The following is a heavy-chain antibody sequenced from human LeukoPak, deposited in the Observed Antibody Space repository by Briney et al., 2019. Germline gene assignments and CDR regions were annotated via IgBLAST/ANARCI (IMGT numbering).Heavy chain of an antibody. CDR3: AKDWIQFNRVFDCFDS. J-gene: IGHJ4*02. CDR2: IGNTET. D-gene: IGHD5-18*01. Sequence: RGSLRLSCATSGFPFETNAMSWVRQAPGKGLEWVATIGNTETFYADSVTGRFTISRDNSKNTVNLQMNRLRVEDTAIYYCAKDWIQFNRVFDCFDSWGPGTLVPVSS. V-gene: IGHV3-23*01. CDR1: GFPFETNA.